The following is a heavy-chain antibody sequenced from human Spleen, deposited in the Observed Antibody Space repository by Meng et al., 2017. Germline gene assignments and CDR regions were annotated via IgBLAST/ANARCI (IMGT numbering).Heavy chain of an antibody. J-gene: IGHJ4*02. CDR1: GFTFSTYS. Sequence: GESLKISCAASGFTFSTYSMSWVRQGPGTGLEWVSSISYSSGFIDYTDSVRGRFTISRDNAENTVSLQMNTLRVEDTAVYYCARGAAASLWGQGTLVTVSS. V-gene: IGHV3-21*01. D-gene: IGHD6-13*01. CDR2: ISYSSGFI. CDR3: ARGAAASL.